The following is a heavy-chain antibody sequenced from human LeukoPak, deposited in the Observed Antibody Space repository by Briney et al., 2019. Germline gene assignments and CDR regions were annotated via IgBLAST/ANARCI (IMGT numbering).Heavy chain of an antibody. Sequence: PGGSLRLSCAASGFTFSSYAMSWVCQAPGKGLEWVSAISGSGGSTYYADSVKGRFTISRDNSKNTLYLQMNSLRAEDTAVYYCAKGQTYGSGSSNWFDPWGQGTLVTVSS. CDR3: AKGQTYGSGSSNWFDP. D-gene: IGHD3-10*01. J-gene: IGHJ5*02. CDR1: GFTFSSYA. V-gene: IGHV3-23*01. CDR2: ISGSGGST.